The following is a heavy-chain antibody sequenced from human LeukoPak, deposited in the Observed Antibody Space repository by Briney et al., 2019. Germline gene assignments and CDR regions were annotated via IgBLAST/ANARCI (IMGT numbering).Heavy chain of an antibody. D-gene: IGHD6-19*01. CDR2: IYTSGST. V-gene: IGHV4-4*07. J-gene: IGHJ4*02. Sequence: SETLSLTCTVPGGSISSYYWSWIRQPAGKGLEWIGRIYTSGSTNYNPSLKSRVTISVDKSKNQFSLKLSSLTAADTAVYYCARISGWYGYFDHWGQGTLVTVSS. CDR3: ARISGWYGYFDH. CDR1: GGSISSYY.